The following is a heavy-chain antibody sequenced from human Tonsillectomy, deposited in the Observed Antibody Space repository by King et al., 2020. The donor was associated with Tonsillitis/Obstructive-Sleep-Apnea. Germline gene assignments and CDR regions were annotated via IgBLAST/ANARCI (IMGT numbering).Heavy chain of an antibody. V-gene: IGHV1-2*02. Sequence: QLVQSGAEVKKPGASVKVSCKASGYTFTDYYMHWVRQAPGQGLEWMGWINPHSGGTNYAQKFQGRVTMTRDTSISTAYMELSRLRSDDTAVYYCARDTCGVDCYAEYYYYGMDVWGQGTTVTVSS. D-gene: IGHD2-21*02. CDR3: ARDTCGVDCYAEYYYYGMDV. CDR1: GYTFTDYY. J-gene: IGHJ6*02. CDR2: INPHSGGT.